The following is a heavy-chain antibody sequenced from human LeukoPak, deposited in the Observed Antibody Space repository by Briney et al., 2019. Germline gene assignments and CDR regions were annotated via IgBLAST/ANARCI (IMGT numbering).Heavy chain of an antibody. CDR2: IYYSGST. J-gene: IGHJ4*02. CDR3: ARERAAAGYFDY. CDR1: GGSISSSSYY. V-gene: IGHV4-39*02. D-gene: IGHD6-13*01. Sequence: SETLSLTCTVSGGSISSSSYYWGWIRQPPGKELEWIGSIYYSGSTYYNPSLKSRVTISVDTSMNQFSLKLSSVTAADTAVYYCARERAAAGYFDYWGQGTLVTVSS.